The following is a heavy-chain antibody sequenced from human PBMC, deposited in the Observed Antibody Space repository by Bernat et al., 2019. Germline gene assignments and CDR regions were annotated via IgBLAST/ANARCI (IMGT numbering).Heavy chain of an antibody. V-gene: IGHV3-21*01. Sequence: EGQVVESGGGLVKPGESLRLSCAASGFSFSTYAMNWVRQAPGKGLEWVSSISSSGSFILYADSVKGRFTISRDNAKNSVYLQMNSLRAEDTAVYYCAREPYCYMDVWGKGTTVTVSS. CDR3: AREPYCYMDV. J-gene: IGHJ6*03. CDR1: GFSFSTYA. CDR2: ISSSGSFI.